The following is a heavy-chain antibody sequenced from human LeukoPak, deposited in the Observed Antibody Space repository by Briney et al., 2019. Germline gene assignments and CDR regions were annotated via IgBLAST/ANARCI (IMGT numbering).Heavy chain of an antibody. J-gene: IGHJ6*03. Sequence: PSETLSLTCTVSGGSISSYYWSWIRQPPGKGLEWIGYIYYSGSTNYNPSLKSRVTISVDTSKNQFSLKLSSVTAADTAVYYCAKIAGDYGGNSNYYYYMDVWGKGTTVTVSS. CDR3: AKIAGDYGGNSNYYYYMDV. CDR1: GGSISSYY. V-gene: IGHV4-59*01. CDR2: IYYSGST. D-gene: IGHD4-23*01.